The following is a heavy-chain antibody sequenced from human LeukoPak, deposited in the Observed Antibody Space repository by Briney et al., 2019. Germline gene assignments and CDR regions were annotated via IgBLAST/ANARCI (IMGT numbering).Heavy chain of an antibody. CDR3: AKEAAVLRFLEWLATEDYYYGMDV. CDR1: GFTFSSYG. Sequence: PGGSLRLSCAASGFTFSSYGMHWVRQAPGKGLEWVAVIWYDGSNKYYADSVKGRFTISRDNSKNTLYLQMNSLRAEDTAVYYCAKEAAVLRFLEWLATEDYYYGMDVWGQGTTVTVSS. CDR2: IWYDGSNK. J-gene: IGHJ6*02. D-gene: IGHD3-3*01. V-gene: IGHV3-33*06.